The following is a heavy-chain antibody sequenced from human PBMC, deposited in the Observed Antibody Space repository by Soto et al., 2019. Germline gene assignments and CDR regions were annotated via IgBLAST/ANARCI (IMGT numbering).Heavy chain of an antibody. J-gene: IGHJ6*03. Sequence: VASVKVSCKASGYTFTSYDINWVRQATGQGLEWMGWMNPNSGNTGYAQKFQGRVTMTRNTSISTAYMELSSLRSEDTAVYYCARGRDYCDYRYYYYYYYLDVWGKGTTVTVSS. CDR3: ARGRDYCDYRYYYYYYYLDV. D-gene: IGHD4-17*01. CDR1: GYTFTSYD. V-gene: IGHV1-8*01. CDR2: MNPNSGNT.